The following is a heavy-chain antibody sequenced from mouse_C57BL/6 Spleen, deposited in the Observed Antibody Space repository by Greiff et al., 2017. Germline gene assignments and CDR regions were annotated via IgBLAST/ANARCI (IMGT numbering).Heavy chain of an antibody. CDR1: GYTFTSYW. CDR2: IDPSDSYT. D-gene: IGHD2-3*01. CDR3: ARDYDGYYFDY. V-gene: IGHV1-59*01. Sequence: VQLQQPGAELVRPGTSVKLSCKASGYTFTSYWMHWVKQRPGQGLEWIGVIDPSDSYTNYNQKFKGKATLTVDTSSSTAYMQLSSLTSEDSAVYYCARDYDGYYFDYWGKGTTLTVSS. J-gene: IGHJ2*01.